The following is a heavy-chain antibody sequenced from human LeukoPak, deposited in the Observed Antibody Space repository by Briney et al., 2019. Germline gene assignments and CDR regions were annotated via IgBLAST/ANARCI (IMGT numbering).Heavy chain of an antibody. CDR1: GGSISSGGYY. Sequence: PSQTLSLTCTVSGGSISSGGYYWGWIRQPPGKGLEWIGDISDRGSTYYNPSLESRVTVSVDTSKNEFSLKLSSVTAADTAVYYCARGRRYCSGGRCYYDGMDVWGQGTTVTVSS. D-gene: IGHD2-15*01. CDR3: ARGRRYCSGGRCYYDGMDV. CDR2: ISDRGST. V-gene: IGHV4-30-2*01. J-gene: IGHJ6*02.